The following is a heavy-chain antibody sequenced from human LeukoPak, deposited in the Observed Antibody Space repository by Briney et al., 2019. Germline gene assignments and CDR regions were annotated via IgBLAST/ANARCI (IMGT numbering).Heavy chain of an antibody. V-gene: IGHV4-59*01. CDR2: IYYSGGT. CDR1: GGSISSYY. Sequence: SETLSLTCTVSGGSISSYYWSWIRQPPGKGLEWIGYIYYSGGTNYNPSLKSRVTISVDTSKNQFSLKLSSVTAADTAVYYCARGSPIELFLFDYWGQRTLVTVSS. D-gene: IGHD3-10*01. CDR3: ARGSPIELFLFDY. J-gene: IGHJ4*02.